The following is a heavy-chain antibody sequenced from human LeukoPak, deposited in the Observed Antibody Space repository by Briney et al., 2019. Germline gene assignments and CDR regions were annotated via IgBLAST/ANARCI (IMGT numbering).Heavy chain of an antibody. V-gene: IGHV3-30*03. D-gene: IGHD4-17*01. Sequence: GGSLRLSCAASGFTFSSYGMHWVRQAPSKGLEWVAVISYDGSNKYYADSVKGRFTISRDNSKNTLYLQMNSLRAEDTAVYYCAAPYGDYGTDAFDIWGQGTMVTVSS. J-gene: IGHJ3*02. CDR2: ISYDGSNK. CDR3: AAPYGDYGTDAFDI. CDR1: GFTFSSYG.